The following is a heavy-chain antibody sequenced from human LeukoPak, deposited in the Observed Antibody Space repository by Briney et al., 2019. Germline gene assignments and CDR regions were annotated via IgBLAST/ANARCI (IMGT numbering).Heavy chain of an antibody. J-gene: IGHJ3*02. CDR2: INHSGST. D-gene: IGHD6-19*01. Sequence: NPSETLSLTCTVSGGSISSGDYYWSWIRQPPGKGLEWIGEINHSGSTNYNPSLKSRVTISVDTSKNQFSLKLSSVTAADTAVYYCARGPSRSIAVAGIWGQGTMVTVSS. CDR1: GGSISSGDYY. CDR3: ARGPSRSIAVAGI. V-gene: IGHV4-39*07.